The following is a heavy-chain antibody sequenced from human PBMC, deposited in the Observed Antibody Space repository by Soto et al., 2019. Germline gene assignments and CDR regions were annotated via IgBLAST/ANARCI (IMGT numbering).Heavy chain of an antibody. V-gene: IGHV3-48*02. CDR2: ISSSSSTI. D-gene: IGHD2-21*02. CDR1: GFTFSSYS. Sequence: EVQLVESGGGLVQPGGSLRLSCAASGFTFSSYSMNWVRQAPGKGLEWVSYISSSSSTIYYADSVKGRFTISRDNAKNSLYLQMNSLRDEDTAVYYCARSDCGSDCYGAFDIWGQGTMVTVSS. CDR3: ARSDCGSDCYGAFDI. J-gene: IGHJ3*02.